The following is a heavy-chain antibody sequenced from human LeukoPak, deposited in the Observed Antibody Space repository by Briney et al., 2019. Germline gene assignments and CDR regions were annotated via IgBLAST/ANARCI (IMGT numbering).Heavy chain of an antibody. CDR3: ARVWGVRRAFDI. V-gene: IGHV4-34*01. Sequence: PSETLSLTCAVYGGSFSGYYWSWIRQPPGKGLGWIGEINHSGSTNYNPSLKSRVTISVDTSKNQCSLKLSSVTAADAALYYCARVWGVRRAFDIWGQGTMVTVSS. CDR2: INHSGST. CDR1: GGSFSGYY. J-gene: IGHJ3*02. D-gene: IGHD3-10*01.